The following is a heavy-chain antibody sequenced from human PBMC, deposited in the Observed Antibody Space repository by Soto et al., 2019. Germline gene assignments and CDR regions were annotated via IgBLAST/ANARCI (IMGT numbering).Heavy chain of an antibody. V-gene: IGHV1-18*01. D-gene: IGHD1-1*01. Sequence: ASVKVSCKASGYTFTCYCISWVRQAPGQRLEWMGWISAYNGNTNYAQKLQGRVTMTTDTSPSPAHMELRSLRSDNTAVYYCAKVQEHLGPPPGVFDIRGQGTMVPGSS. CDR3: AKVQEHLGPPPGVFDI. J-gene: IGHJ3*02. CDR1: GYTFTCYC. CDR2: ISAYNGNT.